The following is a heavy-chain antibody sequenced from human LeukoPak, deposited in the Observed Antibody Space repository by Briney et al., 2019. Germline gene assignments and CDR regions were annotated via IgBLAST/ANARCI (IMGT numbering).Heavy chain of an antibody. V-gene: IGHV3-11*04. Sequence: KPGGSLRFSCAASGFTFSDYYMSWIRQAPGKGLEWVSYISSSGSTIYYADSVKGRFTISRDNAKNSLYLQMNSLRAEDTAVYYCARRSVVATITGYYYYMDVWGKGTTVTVSS. CDR2: ISSSGSTI. D-gene: IGHD5-12*01. CDR3: ARRSVVATITGYYYYMDV. CDR1: GFTFSDYY. J-gene: IGHJ6*03.